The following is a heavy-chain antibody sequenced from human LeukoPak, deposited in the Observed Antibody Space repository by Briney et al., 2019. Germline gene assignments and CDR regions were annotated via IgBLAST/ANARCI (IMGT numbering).Heavy chain of an antibody. Sequence: GGSLRLSCAASGFTFSSHEMNWVRQAPGKGLELVSYISNSGSTIYYADSVRGRFTISRDNAKNSLYLQMNSLRAEDTAVYYCARRGIQLWPHDDYWGQGTLVTVSS. D-gene: IGHD5-18*01. CDR1: GFTFSSHE. CDR3: ARRGIQLWPHDDY. V-gene: IGHV3-48*03. J-gene: IGHJ4*02. CDR2: ISNSGSTI.